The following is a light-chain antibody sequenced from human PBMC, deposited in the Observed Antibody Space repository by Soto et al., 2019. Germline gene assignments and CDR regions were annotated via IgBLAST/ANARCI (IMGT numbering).Light chain of an antibody. Sequence: EVVMTQSPAILSVSPGERATLSCRASQSVSSNLAWYQQKPGQAPRLLIYGASTRATGVPARFSGSGSGTEFTLTISSLQSEDFAVYYCQQYGSSPSTFGQGTKVDIK. V-gene: IGKV3-15*01. CDR3: QQYGSSPST. CDR2: GAS. CDR1: QSVSSN. J-gene: IGKJ1*01.